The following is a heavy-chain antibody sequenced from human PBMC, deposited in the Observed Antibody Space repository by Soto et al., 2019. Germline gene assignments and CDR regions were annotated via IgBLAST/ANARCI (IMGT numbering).Heavy chain of an antibody. D-gene: IGHD3-16*01. Sequence: EVQLVESGGGLVKPGGSLRLSCAASGFTFSSYSMNWVRQAPGKGLEWVSSISSSSSYIYYADSVKGRFTISRDNAKNALNQQMNSLIAEDTAVYYCARENPNFCKGDLWGRGTLVTVSS. J-gene: IGHJ2*01. CDR3: ARENPNFCKGDL. V-gene: IGHV3-21*01. CDR2: ISSSSSYI. CDR1: GFTFSSYS.